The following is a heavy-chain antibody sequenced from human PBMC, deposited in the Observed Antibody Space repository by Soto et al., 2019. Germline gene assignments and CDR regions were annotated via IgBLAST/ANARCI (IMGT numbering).Heavy chain of an antibody. J-gene: IGHJ3*02. Sequence: SETLSLTCTVSGGSISSSSYYWGWIRQPPGKGLEWIGSIYYSGSTYYNPSLKSRVTISVDTSKNQFSLKLSSVTAADTAVYYCARQEITMTVVVTPDAFDIWGQGTMVTVSS. CDR1: GGSISSSSYY. D-gene: IGHD3-22*01. CDR3: ARQEITMTVVVTPDAFDI. CDR2: IYYSGST. V-gene: IGHV4-39*01.